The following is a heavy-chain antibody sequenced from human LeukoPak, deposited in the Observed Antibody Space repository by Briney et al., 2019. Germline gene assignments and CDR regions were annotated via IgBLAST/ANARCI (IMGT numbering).Heavy chain of an antibody. Sequence: GGSLRLSCVASGFTFNSYSMTWVRQAPGKGLEWVSSISSSSSYIYYADSVKGRFTISRDNAMNSLYLQMNSLRSEDTAIYYCARDAGAYCGGDCRTGIDNWGQGTLVTVSS. J-gene: IGHJ4*02. CDR2: ISSSSSYI. CDR1: GFTFNSYS. CDR3: ARDAGAYCGGDCRTGIDN. D-gene: IGHD2-21*02. V-gene: IGHV3-21*01.